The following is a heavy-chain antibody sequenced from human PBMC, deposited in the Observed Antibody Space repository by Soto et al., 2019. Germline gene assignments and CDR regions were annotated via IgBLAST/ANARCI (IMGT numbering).Heavy chain of an antibody. Sequence: GGSLRLSCAASGFTFSSYGMHWVRQAPGKGLEWVAVIWYDGSNKYYADSVKGRFTISRDNSKNTLYLQMNSLRAEDTAVYYCARDGGAGVATIVSSDYYYYYMDVWGKGTTVTVSS. J-gene: IGHJ6*03. CDR2: IWYDGSNK. D-gene: IGHD5-12*01. V-gene: IGHV3-33*01. CDR1: GFTFSSYG. CDR3: ARDGGAGVATIVSSDYYYYYMDV.